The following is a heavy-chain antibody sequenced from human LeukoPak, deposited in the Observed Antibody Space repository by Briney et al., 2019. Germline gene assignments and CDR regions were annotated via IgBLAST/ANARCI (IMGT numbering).Heavy chain of an antibody. J-gene: IGHJ4*01. V-gene: IGHV3-33*01. CDR2: IWSDGSNR. Sequence: GGSLRLSCAASGFIFSHYGMHWVRRAPGKGLEWVAVIWSDGSNRFYADSVKGRFTISRDNSQNTVFLQMNSLRAEDTAMYYCARDAQRGFDYSNSLEYWGHGTLVTVSS. CDR3: ARDAQRGFDYSNSLEY. CDR1: GFIFSHYG. D-gene: IGHD4-11*01.